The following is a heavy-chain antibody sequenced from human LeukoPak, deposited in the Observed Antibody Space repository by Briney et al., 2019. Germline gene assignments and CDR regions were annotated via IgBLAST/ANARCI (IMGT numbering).Heavy chain of an antibody. CDR3: AKGRITMVRGAKSPFDY. CDR1: GFTFSSYG. D-gene: IGHD3-10*01. Sequence: PGGSLRLSCAASGFTFSSYGMHWVRQAPGKGLEWVAFIRYDGSNKYYADSVKGRFTISRDNSKNTLYLQMNSLRAEDTAVYYCAKGRITMVRGAKSPFDYWGQGTLVTVSS. CDR2: IRYDGSNK. V-gene: IGHV3-30*02. J-gene: IGHJ4*02.